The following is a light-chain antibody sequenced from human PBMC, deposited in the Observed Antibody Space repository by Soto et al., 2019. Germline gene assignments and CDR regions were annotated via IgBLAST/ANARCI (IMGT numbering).Light chain of an antibody. V-gene: IGLV2-14*01. CDR3: SSYTSSSTWV. J-gene: IGLJ3*02. Sequence: QSVLTQPASVSGSPGQSITTSCTGTSSDVGGYNYVSWYQQHPGKAPKLMIYEVSNRPSGVSNRFSGSKSGNTASLTISGLQADDEDDYYCSSYTSSSTWVFGGGTKVTVL. CDR1: SSDVGGYNY. CDR2: EVS.